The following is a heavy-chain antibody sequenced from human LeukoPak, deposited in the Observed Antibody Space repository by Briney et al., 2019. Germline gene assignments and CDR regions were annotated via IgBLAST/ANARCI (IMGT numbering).Heavy chain of an antibody. Sequence: PGGSLRLSCAASGFTFSSYWMSWVRQAPGKGLEGVAFIRYDGSNKYYADSVKGRFTISRDNSKNTLYLQMNSLRAEDTAVYYCAKTSGWYSSPGATWYYFDYWGQGTLVTVSS. CDR1: GFTFSSYW. J-gene: IGHJ4*02. V-gene: IGHV3-30*02. CDR2: IRYDGSNK. D-gene: IGHD6-19*01. CDR3: AKTSGWYSSPGATWYYFDY.